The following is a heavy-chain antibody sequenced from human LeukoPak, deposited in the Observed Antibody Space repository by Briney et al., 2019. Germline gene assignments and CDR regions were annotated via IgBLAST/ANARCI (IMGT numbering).Heavy chain of an antibody. D-gene: IGHD2-21*01. CDR1: GFTFSSYS. Sequence: SGGSLRLSCAASGFTFSSYSMNWVRQAPGKGLEWVSYISSSSSTIYYADSVKGRFTISRDNAKNSLYLQMNSLRAEDTAVYYCARAYRDMQDYWGQGTLVTVSS. V-gene: IGHV3-48*04. J-gene: IGHJ4*02. CDR2: ISSSSSTI. CDR3: ARAYRDMQDY.